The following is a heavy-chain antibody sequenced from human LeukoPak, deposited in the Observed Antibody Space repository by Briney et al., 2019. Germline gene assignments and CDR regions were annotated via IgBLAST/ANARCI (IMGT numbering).Heavy chain of an antibody. CDR3: ARGDDIAALLPLWY. CDR2: IWYDGSNK. J-gene: IGHJ4*02. Sequence: PGRSLRLSCAASGFTFSSYGMHWVRQAPGKGLEWVAVIWYDGSNKYYADSVKGRFTISRDNSKNTLYLQMNSLRAEDTAVYYCARGDDIAALLPLWYWGQGTLVTVSS. CDR1: GFTFSSYG. D-gene: IGHD5-12*01. V-gene: IGHV3-33*01.